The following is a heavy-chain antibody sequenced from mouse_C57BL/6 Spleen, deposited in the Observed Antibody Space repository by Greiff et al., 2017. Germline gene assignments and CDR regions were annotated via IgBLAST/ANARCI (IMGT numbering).Heavy chain of an antibody. CDR3: ALTTLVAHYFDY. CDR1: GYTFTSYG. V-gene: IGHV1-81*01. J-gene: IGHJ2*01. CDR2: IYPRSGNT. D-gene: IGHD1-1*01. Sequence: HVKQSGAELARPGASVKLSCKASGYTFTSYGISWVKQRTGQGLEWIGEIYPRSGNTYYNEKFKGKATLTAHKSSSTAYMELRSLTSEDSAVYFCALTTLVAHYFDYWCQGTTLTVSS.